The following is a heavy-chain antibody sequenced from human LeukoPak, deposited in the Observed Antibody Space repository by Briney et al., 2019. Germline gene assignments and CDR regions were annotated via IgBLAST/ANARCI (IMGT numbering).Heavy chain of an antibody. CDR1: GFTFDDYG. Sequence: PGGSLRLSCAASGFTFDDYGMGWVRQAPGKGLEWVSGINWNGGSTGYADSVKGRFTISRDNAKNSLYLQMNSLRAEDTALYHCARKGVRDGYSHFDYWGQGTLVTVSS. CDR2: INWNGGST. J-gene: IGHJ4*02. CDR3: ARKGVRDGYSHFDY. D-gene: IGHD4-4*01. V-gene: IGHV3-20*01.